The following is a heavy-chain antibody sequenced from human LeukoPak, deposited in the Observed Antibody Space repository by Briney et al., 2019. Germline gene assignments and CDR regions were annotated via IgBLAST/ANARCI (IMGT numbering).Heavy chain of an antibody. J-gene: IGHJ4*02. CDR2: IYYSGST. CDR3: ARGGRPRYSSSWVDY. D-gene: IGHD6-13*01. Sequence: PSETLSLTCTVSGGSISSGDYYWSWIRQPPGKGLEWIGYIYYSGSTYYNPSLKSRVTISVDTFKNQFSLKLSSVTAADTAVYYCARGGRPRYSSSWVDYWGQGTLVTVSS. V-gene: IGHV4-30-4*08. CDR1: GGSISSGDYY.